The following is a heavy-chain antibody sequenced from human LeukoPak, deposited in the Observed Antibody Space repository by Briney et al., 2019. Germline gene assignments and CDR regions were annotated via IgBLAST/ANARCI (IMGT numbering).Heavy chain of an antibody. J-gene: IGHJ4*02. D-gene: IGHD3-10*01. CDR2: IYSGGST. CDR1: GFTVSSNY. V-gene: IGHV3-53*01. CDR3: RITMVRGVDY. Sequence: GGSLRLSCAAPGFTVSSNYMSWVRQAPGKGLEWVSVIYSGGSTYYADSVKGRFAISRDNSKNTLYLQMNSLRAEDTAVYYCRITMVRGVDYWGQGTLVTVSS.